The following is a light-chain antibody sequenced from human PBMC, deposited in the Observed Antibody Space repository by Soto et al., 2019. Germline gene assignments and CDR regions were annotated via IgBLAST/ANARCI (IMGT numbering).Light chain of an antibody. Sequence: DIQMTQSPPTLSASVGDRVTITCRASQSISRGLAWHQQKAGEAPKLLIYDASTLVSGVPSRFSGSGSGTEFILTMSSRQPVDFTIYYSKRKKRGTLGKGTKVDIK. J-gene: IGKJ1*01. CDR2: DAS. CDR3: KRKKRGT. V-gene: IGKV1-5*01. CDR1: QSISRG.